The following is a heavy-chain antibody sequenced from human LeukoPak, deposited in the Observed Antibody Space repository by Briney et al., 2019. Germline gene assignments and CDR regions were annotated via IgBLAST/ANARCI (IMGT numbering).Heavy chain of an antibody. CDR2: IYYSGST. D-gene: IGHD1-1*01. J-gene: IGHJ4*02. CDR1: GGSISSSNYY. V-gene: IGHV4-39*07. Sequence: SETLSLTCTVSGGSISSSNYYWGWIRQPPGKGLEWIGSIYYSGSTYYNPSLKSRVTISVDTSKNQFSLKLSSVTAADTAVYYCARLTGYLDHSFDYWGQGTLVTVSS. CDR3: ARLTGYLDHSFDY.